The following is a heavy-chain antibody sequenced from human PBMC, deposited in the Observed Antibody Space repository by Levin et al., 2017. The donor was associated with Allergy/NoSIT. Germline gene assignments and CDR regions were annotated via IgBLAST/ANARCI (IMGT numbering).Heavy chain of an antibody. V-gene: IGHV4-34*01. D-gene: IGHD2-21*02. Sequence: SETLSLTCAVYGGSFSGYYWSWIRQPPGKGLEWIGEINHSGSTNYNPSLKSRVTISVDTSKNQFSLKLSSVTAADTAVYYCARVRGVVTANKDFDYWGQGTLVTVSS. CDR2: INHSGST. J-gene: IGHJ4*02. CDR1: GGSFSGYY. CDR3: ARVRGVVTANKDFDY.